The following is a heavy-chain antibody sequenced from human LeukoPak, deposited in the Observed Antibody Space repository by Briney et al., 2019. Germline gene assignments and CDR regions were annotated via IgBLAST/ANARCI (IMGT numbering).Heavy chain of an antibody. J-gene: IGHJ4*02. Sequence: SETLSLTCTVSGGSISSYYWSWIRQPPGKGLEWIGYIYYSGSTNYNPSLKSRVTISVDTSKYQFSLKLSSVTAADTAVYYCARSSRGVAAAGTRLGYWGQGTLVTVSS. V-gene: IGHV4-59*01. CDR1: GGSISSYY. CDR2: IYYSGST. CDR3: ARSSRGVAAAGTRLGY. D-gene: IGHD6-13*01.